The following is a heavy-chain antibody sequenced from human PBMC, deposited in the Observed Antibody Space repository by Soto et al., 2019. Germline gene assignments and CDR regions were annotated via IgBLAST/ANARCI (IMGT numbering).Heavy chain of an antibody. V-gene: IGHV4-39*01. Sequence: SETLSLTCTVSGGSISSSSYYWGWIRQPPGKGLEWIGSIYYSGSTYYNPSLKSRVTISVDTSKNQFSLKLSSVTAADTAVYYCARQRVTMVRGVYYYYGMDVWGQGTTVTVSS. CDR1: GGSISSSSYY. D-gene: IGHD3-10*01. CDR2: IYYSGST. CDR3: ARQRVTMVRGVYYYYGMDV. J-gene: IGHJ6*02.